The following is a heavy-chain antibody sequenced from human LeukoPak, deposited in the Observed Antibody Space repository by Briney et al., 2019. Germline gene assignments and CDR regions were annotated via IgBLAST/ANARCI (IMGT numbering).Heavy chain of an antibody. CDR2: YTSGST. CDR3: ARDPGSSLVTPLYYFDY. Sequence: YTSGSTNYNPSLKSRVTMSVDTSKNQFSLKLSSVTAADTAVYYCARDPGSSLVTPLYYFDYWGQGTLVTVSS. V-gene: IGHV4-4*07. J-gene: IGHJ4*02. D-gene: IGHD1-26*01.